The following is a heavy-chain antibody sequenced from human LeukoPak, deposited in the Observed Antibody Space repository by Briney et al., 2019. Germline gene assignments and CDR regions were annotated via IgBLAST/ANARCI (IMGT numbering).Heavy chain of an antibody. CDR3: ARALYDSSGC. Sequence: SETLSLTCSVSDGSIRTYYWSWIRQSPGQGLEWIGNIYYRGDINYNPSLKSRVIISIDTSKNQFSLKVTSLTAADTAVYYCARALYDSSGCWGQGTLVTVSS. CDR1: DGSIRTYY. J-gene: IGHJ4*02. D-gene: IGHD3-22*01. CDR2: IYYRGDI. V-gene: IGHV4-59*01.